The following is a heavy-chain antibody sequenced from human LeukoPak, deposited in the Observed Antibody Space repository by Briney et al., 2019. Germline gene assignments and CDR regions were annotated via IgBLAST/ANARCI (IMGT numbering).Heavy chain of an antibody. CDR3: ATYYDSSGYRFDY. CDR1: GGSVSNSLYY. D-gene: IGHD3-22*01. CDR2: IYYSGST. J-gene: IGHJ4*02. V-gene: IGHV4-61*01. Sequence: SETLSLTCTVSGGSVSNSLYYWSWIRQPPGKGLEWIGYIYYSGSTSYNPSLKSRVTISIDTSKSQFSLKLNSVTAADTAVYYCATYYDSSGYRFDYWGQGTLVTVSS.